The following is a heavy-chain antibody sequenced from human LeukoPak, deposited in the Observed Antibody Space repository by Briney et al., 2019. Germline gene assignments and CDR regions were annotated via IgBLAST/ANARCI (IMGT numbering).Heavy chain of an antibody. V-gene: IGHV4-59*05. CDR1: GGSISSYY. CDR3: VNYYDSSDYQQPNHFDY. Sequence: TSETLSLTCTVSGGSISSYYWSWIRQPPGKGLDWIGSIYYSGSTYYNPSLKSRFTISVDTSKNQISLKLSSVTAADTAVYYCVNYYDSSDYQQPNHFDYWGQGTLVTVSS. CDR2: IYYSGST. J-gene: IGHJ4*02. D-gene: IGHD3-22*01.